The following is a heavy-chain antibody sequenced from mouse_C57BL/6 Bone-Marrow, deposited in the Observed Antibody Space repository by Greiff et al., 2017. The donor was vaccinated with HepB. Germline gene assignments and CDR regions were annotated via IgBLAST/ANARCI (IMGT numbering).Heavy chain of an antibody. D-gene: IGHD3-2*02. CDR1: GFTFNTYA. V-gene: IGHV10-3*01. CDR3: VRGGDSSGSFAY. J-gene: IGHJ3*01. CDR2: IRSKSSNYAT. Sequence: GGGLVQPKGSLTLSCAASGFTFNTYAMHWVRQAPGKGLEWVARIRSKSSNYATYYADSVKDRFTISRDDSQSMLYLQMNNLKTEDTAMYYCVRGGDSSGSFAYWGQGTLVTVSA.